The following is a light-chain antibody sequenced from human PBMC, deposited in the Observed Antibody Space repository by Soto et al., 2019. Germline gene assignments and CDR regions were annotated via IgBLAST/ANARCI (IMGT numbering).Light chain of an antibody. J-gene: IGLJ1*01. CDR3: SSYSSSDTLYV. Sequence: QSVLTQPASVSGSPGQSITVSCTGTSSDVASYNYVSWYQHHPGKAPKLIISGVTSRPSGVSNRFSASKSGDTATLTISGLQAEDEADYYCSSYSSSDTLYVFGTGTQLTVL. CDR1: SSDVASYNY. CDR2: GVT. V-gene: IGLV2-14*01.